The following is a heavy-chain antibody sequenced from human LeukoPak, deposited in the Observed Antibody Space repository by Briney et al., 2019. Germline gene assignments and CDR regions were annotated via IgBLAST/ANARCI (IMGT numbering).Heavy chain of an antibody. Sequence: GGSLRLSCAASGFTFSNYIMHWVRQAPGKGLDWVAVILEDGRYQSYADSVKGRFTISRDDSKNTLFLQMNSLRGEDTAMYYCARVRGGGFRTADSWGQGTLVTVSS. V-gene: IGHV3-30*04. CDR3: ARVRGGGFRTADS. CDR1: GFTFSNYI. CDR2: ILEDGRYQ. J-gene: IGHJ4*02. D-gene: IGHD6-19*01.